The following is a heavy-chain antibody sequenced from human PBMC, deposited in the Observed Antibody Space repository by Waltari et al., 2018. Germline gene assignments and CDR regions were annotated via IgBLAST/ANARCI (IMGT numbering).Heavy chain of an antibody. CDR1: GHTFTKYY. V-gene: IGHV1-46*01. CDR2: INANSGTT. CDR3: ARGGETAAPYYDYGLDV. D-gene: IGHD3-16*01. J-gene: IGHJ6*02. Sequence: QVQLVQSGAEVEKPGASVKISCKASGHTFTKYYMHWVRQAPGQGLEWMGIINANSGTTSYAQRFQGRVSMTRDTSMSTGYMEVSSLRSEDTAVYFCARGGETAAPYYDYGLDVWGQGTTVAVSS.